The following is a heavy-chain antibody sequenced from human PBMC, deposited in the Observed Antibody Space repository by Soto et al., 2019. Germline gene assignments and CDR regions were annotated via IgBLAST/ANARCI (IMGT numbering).Heavy chain of an antibody. D-gene: IGHD3-10*01. V-gene: IGHV3-15*01. J-gene: IGHJ4*02. CDR3: TTELYYYGSGSSDY. Sequence: EVQLVESGGGLVKPGGSLRLSCAASGFTFSNAWMSWVRQAPGKGLEWVGRIKSKTDGGTTYYAAPVKGRFTISRDDSKNTLYLQMNSLKTEDTAVYYCTTELYYYGSGSSDYWGQGTLVTGSS. CDR2: IKSKTDGGTT. CDR1: GFTFSNAW.